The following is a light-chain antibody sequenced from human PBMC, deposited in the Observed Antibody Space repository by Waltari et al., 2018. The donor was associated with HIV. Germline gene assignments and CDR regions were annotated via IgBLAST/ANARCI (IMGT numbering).Light chain of an antibody. CDR2: AAS. J-gene: IGKJ2*01. CDR3: QQSYSTPRNT. CDR1: QSISSY. Sequence: DIQMTQSPSSLSASVGDRVTITCRASQSISSYLNWYQQKPGKAPKHLIYAASSLQSGVPSRFSGSGSGTDFTLTISSLQPEDFATYYCQQSYSTPRNTFGQGTKLEIK. V-gene: IGKV1-39*01.